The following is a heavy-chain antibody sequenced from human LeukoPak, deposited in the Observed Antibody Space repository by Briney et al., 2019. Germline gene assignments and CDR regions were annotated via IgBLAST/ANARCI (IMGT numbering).Heavy chain of an antibody. Sequence: ASVKVSCKLSGYTFTGYYMHWVRQAPGQGLEWMGRINPNSGATNYAQKFQGRVTMTRDTSIGTAYMELTTLRSNDTAVYYCAKSIEYCGADCYGYFDLWGRGTLVTVSS. CDR2: INPNSGAT. V-gene: IGHV1-2*06. J-gene: IGHJ2*01. CDR3: AKSIEYCGADCYGYFDL. D-gene: IGHD2-21*02. CDR1: GYTFTGYY.